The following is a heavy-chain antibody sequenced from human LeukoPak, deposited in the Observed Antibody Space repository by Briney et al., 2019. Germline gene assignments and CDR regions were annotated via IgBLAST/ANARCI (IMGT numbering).Heavy chain of an antibody. D-gene: IGHD3-10*02. Sequence: PGGSLRLSCAASGFTFSSYAMSWVRQAPGKGLEWVSSISSSSSYIYYADSVKGRFTISRDNAKNSLYLQMNSLRAEDTAVYYCARGTMFPYYFDYWGQGSLVTVSS. CDR2: ISSSSSYI. J-gene: IGHJ4*02. V-gene: IGHV3-21*01. CDR1: GFTFSSYA. CDR3: ARGTMFPYYFDY.